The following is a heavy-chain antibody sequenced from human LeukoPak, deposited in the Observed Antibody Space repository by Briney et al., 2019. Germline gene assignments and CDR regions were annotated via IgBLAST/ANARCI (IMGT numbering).Heavy chain of an antibody. V-gene: IGHV3-11*03. J-gene: IGHJ4*02. CDR3: AAGTAADF. D-gene: IGHD6-13*01. Sequence: KTGGSLRLSCVVSEIPFSDYYMNWIRKAPGKGLEWISYISSSSSYTDYADSVKGRFTISRDNAKSALYLQMHSLRLEDTAVYYCAAGTAADFWGQGTLVTVSS. CDR2: ISSSSSYT. CDR1: EIPFSDYY.